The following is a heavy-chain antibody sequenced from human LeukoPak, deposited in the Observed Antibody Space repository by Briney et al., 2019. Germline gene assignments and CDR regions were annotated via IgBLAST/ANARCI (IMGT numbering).Heavy chain of an antibody. CDR2: IKSKTHGETT. J-gene: IGHJ3*01. D-gene: IGHD4-23*01. CDR1: GFTFSRAW. Sequence: PGGSLRLSCAASEASGFTFSRAWMSWVRQAPGKGLERVGRIKSKTHGETTDYAAPVKGRFTISRDDSKNTLFLQMNSLKTEDTAVYYCTTDNYGGRSGNDAFDVWGQGTMVTVSS. CDR3: TTDNYGGRSGNDAFDV. V-gene: IGHV3-15*01.